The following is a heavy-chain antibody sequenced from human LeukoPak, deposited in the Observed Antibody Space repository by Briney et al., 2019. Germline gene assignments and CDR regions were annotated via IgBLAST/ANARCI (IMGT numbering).Heavy chain of an antibody. D-gene: IGHD3-22*01. V-gene: IGHV1-46*01. J-gene: IGHJ4*02. CDR1: GYTFTGYY. Sequence: ASVKVSCKASGYTFTGYYMHWVRQAPGQGLEWMGIINPSGGSTSYAQKFQGRVTITRDTSASTAYMELSSLRSEDTAVYYCARDRTSYYDSRGYTFDYWGQGTLVIVSS. CDR3: ARDRTSYYDSRGYTFDY. CDR2: INPSGGST.